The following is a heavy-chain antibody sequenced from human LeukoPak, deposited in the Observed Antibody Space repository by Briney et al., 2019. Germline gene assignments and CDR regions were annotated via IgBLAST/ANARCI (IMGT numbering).Heavy chain of an antibody. CDR3: ARDDYRGVTNFDP. D-gene: IGHD3-10*01. V-gene: IGHV4-59*01. CDR2: ISYTGST. Sequence: SETLSLTCTVSGGSISPYFWSWMRQTPGKGLEWIGYISYTGSTNYNPALKSRVTISVDTSKNQFSLQLTSVTAADTAVYYCARDDYRGVTNFDPWGQGTLVAVSS. CDR1: GGSISPYF. J-gene: IGHJ5*02.